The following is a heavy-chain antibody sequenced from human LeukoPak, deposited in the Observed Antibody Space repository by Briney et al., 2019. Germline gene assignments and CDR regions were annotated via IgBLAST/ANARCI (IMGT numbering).Heavy chain of an antibody. CDR1: GGSISSYY. Sequence: SETLSLTCPVSGGSISSYYWSWIRPPAGKGLEWVGRIYTSGSTNYNPSLKSRVTMSVDTSKNQFSLKLSSVTAADTAVYYCARDDISELDAFDIWGQGTMVTVSS. CDR2: IYTSGST. D-gene: IGHD2/OR15-2a*01. V-gene: IGHV4-4*07. J-gene: IGHJ3*02. CDR3: ARDDISELDAFDI.